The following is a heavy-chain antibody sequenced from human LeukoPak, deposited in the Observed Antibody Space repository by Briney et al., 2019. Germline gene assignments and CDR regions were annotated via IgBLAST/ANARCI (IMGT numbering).Heavy chain of an antibody. Sequence: GGSLRLSCAASGFTFSSSWMTWVRQAPGKGLEWVASIREDGSEKTSVDSVKGRFTISRDNAKNSLYLQMNSLRAEDTAVYYCTRGKRIFDYWGQGTLVTVSS. CDR3: TRGKRIFDY. D-gene: IGHD2-15*01. CDR2: IREDGSEK. CDR1: GFTFSSSW. V-gene: IGHV3-7*01. J-gene: IGHJ4*02.